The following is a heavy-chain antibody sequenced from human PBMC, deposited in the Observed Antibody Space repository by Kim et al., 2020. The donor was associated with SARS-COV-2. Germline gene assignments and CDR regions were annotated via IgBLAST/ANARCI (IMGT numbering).Heavy chain of an antibody. CDR3: AGGPESNGHLLEY. Sequence: LADFGKGRFSISRDNSKRTLYLQMRSLRAEDSGVYYCAGGPESNGHLLEYWGQGTLVTVSS. V-gene: IGHV3-74*01. D-gene: IGHD1-1*01. J-gene: IGHJ4*02.